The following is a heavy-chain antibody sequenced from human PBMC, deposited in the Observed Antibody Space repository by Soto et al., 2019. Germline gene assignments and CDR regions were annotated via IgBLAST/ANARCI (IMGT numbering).Heavy chain of an antibody. J-gene: IGHJ4*02. D-gene: IGHD6-19*01. CDR3: AKARDQQWVRLPFDY. CDR2: FSATSENT. CDR1: GFFFSSYT. V-gene: IGHV3-23*01. Sequence: EVQVLESGGGLVQPGGSLRLSCVGSGFFFSSYTMTWVRQAPGKGLEWVSSFSATSENTYYADSVRGRFTISRDNSKNTPFLQMNSMTAEDTAMYYCAKARDQQWVRLPFDYWGQGILVIVSS.